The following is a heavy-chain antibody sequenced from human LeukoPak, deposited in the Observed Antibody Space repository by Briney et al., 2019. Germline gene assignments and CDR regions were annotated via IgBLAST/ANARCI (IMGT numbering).Heavy chain of an antibody. CDR2: ISGSGGST. CDR1: GFTFSSYA. Sequence: PGGSLRLSCAASGFTFSSYAMSWVRQAPGKGLEWVSAISGSGGSTYYADSVKDRFTISRDNSKNTLYLQMNSLRAEDTAVYYCANHDYGDYEGFDYWGQGTLVTVSS. V-gene: IGHV3-23*01. D-gene: IGHD4-17*01. J-gene: IGHJ4*02. CDR3: ANHDYGDYEGFDY.